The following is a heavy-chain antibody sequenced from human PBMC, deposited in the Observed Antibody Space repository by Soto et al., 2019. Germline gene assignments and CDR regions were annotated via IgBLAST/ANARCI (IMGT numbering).Heavy chain of an antibody. D-gene: IGHD1-7*01. CDR3: ARDELELRRTHYYYYYYMDV. CDR1: GYTFTSYG. Sequence: ASVKVSCKASGYTFTSYGISWVRQAPGQGLEWMGWISAYNGNTNYAQKLQGRVTMTTDTSTSTAYMELRSLRSDDTAVYYCARDELELRRTHYYYYYYMDVWGKGTTVTVSS. CDR2: ISAYNGNT. J-gene: IGHJ6*03. V-gene: IGHV1-18*01.